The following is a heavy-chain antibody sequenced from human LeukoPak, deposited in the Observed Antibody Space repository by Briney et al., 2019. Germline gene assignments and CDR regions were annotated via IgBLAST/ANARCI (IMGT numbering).Heavy chain of an antibody. J-gene: IGHJ4*02. CDR3: AYLILNEYGDG. D-gene: IGHD4-17*01. CDR1: GFTFSSYA. Sequence: GGSLRLSCAASGFTFSSYAMHWVRQAPGKGLEWVAVISYDGSNKYYADSVKGRFTISRDNSKNTLYLQMNSLRAEDTAVYYCAYLILNEYGDGWGQGTLVTVSS. V-gene: IGHV3-30-3*01. CDR2: ISYDGSNK.